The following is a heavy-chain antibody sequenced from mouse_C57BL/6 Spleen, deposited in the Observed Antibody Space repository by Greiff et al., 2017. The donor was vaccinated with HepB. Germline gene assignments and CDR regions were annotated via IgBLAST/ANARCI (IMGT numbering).Heavy chain of an antibody. V-gene: IGHV1-82*01. CDR3: ARLTTVSYYFDY. J-gene: IGHJ2*01. CDR1: GYAFSSSW. D-gene: IGHD1-1*01. Sequence: QVQLKQSGPELVKPGASVKISCKASGYAFSSSWMNWVKQRPGKGLEWIGRIYPGDGDTNYNGKFKGKATLTADKSSSTAYMQLSSLTSEDSAVYFCARLTTVSYYFDYWGQGTTLTVSS. CDR2: IYPGDGDT.